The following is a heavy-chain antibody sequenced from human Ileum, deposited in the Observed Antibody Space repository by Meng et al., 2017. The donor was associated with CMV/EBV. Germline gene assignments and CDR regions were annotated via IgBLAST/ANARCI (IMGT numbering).Heavy chain of an antibody. CDR3: ANRRSVSAFDY. V-gene: IGHV2-5*02. Sequence: QITWKESVPTLLKPTQTLTLTCTLSGLSLISSGVDGGWIRQPPGKALEWLALIYYDGEKRYSSSLESRLTVTKDPSKKQVVLTMPHMDPVDTATYFCANRRSVSAFDYWGQGILVTVSS. CDR2: IYYDGEK. J-gene: IGHJ4*02. D-gene: IGHD4-11*01. CDR1: GLSLISSGVD.